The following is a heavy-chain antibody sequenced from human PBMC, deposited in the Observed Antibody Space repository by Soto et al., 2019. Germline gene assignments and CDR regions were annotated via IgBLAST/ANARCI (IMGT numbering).Heavy chain of an antibody. J-gene: IGHJ5*02. CDR3: TREASRDRRPPSWSHP. Sequence: PGGSVRLSCAASGFTFRSFTMNWVRQAPGKGLEWVSTISSNSAYIYYTDALRGRFTISRDNAKNSLHLQMNSLRAEDTAVYYCTREASRDRRPPSWSHPSGPATLRTGAS. CDR2: ISSNSAYI. V-gene: IGHV3-21*01. CDR1: GFTFRSFT.